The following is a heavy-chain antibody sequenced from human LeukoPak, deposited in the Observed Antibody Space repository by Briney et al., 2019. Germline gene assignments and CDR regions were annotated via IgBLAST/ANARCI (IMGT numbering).Heavy chain of an antibody. D-gene: IGHD6-13*01. CDR2: MSYDGSSK. CDR3: ARDRSSSWVYYYYMDV. CDR1: RFTFSSFS. J-gene: IGHJ6*03. Sequence: PGGSLRLSCAASRFTFSSFSMHWVRQAPGKGLEWVAVMSYDGSSKNYADSVKGRFTISRDNSKNTLYLLMNSLRAEDTAMYYCARDRSSSWVYYYYMDVWGKGTPVTVSS. V-gene: IGHV3-30-3*01.